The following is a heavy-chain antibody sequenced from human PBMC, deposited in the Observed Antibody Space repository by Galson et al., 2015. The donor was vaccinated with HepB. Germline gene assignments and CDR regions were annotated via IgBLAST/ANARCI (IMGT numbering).Heavy chain of an antibody. CDR3: ARAITMFSIGENWFDP. D-gene: IGHD3-10*02. Sequence: ETLSLTCTVSGGSISSYYRSWIRQPAGKGLEWIGRIYTSGSTNYNPSLKSRVTMSVDTSKNQFSLKLSSVTAADTAVYYCARAITMFSIGENWFDPWGQGTLVTVSS. J-gene: IGHJ5*02. CDR2: IYTSGST. CDR1: GGSISSYY. V-gene: IGHV4-4*07.